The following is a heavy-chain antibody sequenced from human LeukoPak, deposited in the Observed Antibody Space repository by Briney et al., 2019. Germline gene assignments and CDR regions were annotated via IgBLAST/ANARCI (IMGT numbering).Heavy chain of an antibody. J-gene: IGHJ4*02. CDR2: ISYDGSNK. Sequence: GGSLSLSCAASGFTFSSYGMHWVRQAPGKGLEWVAVISYDGSNKYYADSVKGRFTISRDNSKNTLYLQMNSLRAEDTAVYYCARDAYSGYENGYFDYWGQGTLVTVSS. CDR3: ARDAYSGYENGYFDY. CDR1: GFTFSSYG. D-gene: IGHD5-12*01. V-gene: IGHV3-30*03.